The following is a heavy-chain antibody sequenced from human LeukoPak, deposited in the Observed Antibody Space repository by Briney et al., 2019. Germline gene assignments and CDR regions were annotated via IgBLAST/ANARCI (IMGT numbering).Heavy chain of an antibody. CDR2: ISGSGGST. Sequence: GGSLRLSCAASGFTFSTYAMSWVRQAPGKGLEWVSTISGSGGSTYYADSVKGRFTISRDNAKNSLYLQMNSLRAEDTAVYYCARDRENSFDYWGQGTPVTVSS. J-gene: IGHJ4*02. V-gene: IGHV3-23*01. D-gene: IGHD5-24*01. CDR3: ARDRENSFDY. CDR1: GFTFSTYA.